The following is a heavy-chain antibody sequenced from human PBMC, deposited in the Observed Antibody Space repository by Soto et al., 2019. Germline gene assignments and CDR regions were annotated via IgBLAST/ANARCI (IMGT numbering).Heavy chain of an antibody. D-gene: IGHD3-10*01. Sequence: ASVKVSCKASGYTFTSYDINWVRQATGQGLEWMGWINPNSGGTNYAQKFQGWVTMTRDTSISTAYMELSRLRSDDTAVYYCARDQDGSGSYSPLDYWGQGTLVTAPQ. J-gene: IGHJ4*02. V-gene: IGHV1-2*04. CDR3: ARDQDGSGSYSPLDY. CDR1: GYTFTSYD. CDR2: INPNSGGT.